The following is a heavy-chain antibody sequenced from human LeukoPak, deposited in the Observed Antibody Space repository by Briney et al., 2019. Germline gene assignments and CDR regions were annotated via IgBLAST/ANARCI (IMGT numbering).Heavy chain of an antibody. V-gene: IGHV3-30*18. Sequence: GGSLRLSCAASGFTFSTYGMHWVRQAPGKGLEWVAVISFDGIYKFYSDSVKGRFSISRDNSNNTLSLQMNSLRADDTAVYYCAKDLGSGYHYNSDYWGQGTLVSVSS. CDR1: GFTFSTYG. CDR2: ISFDGIYK. CDR3: AKDLGSGYHYNSDY. J-gene: IGHJ4*02. D-gene: IGHD3-22*01.